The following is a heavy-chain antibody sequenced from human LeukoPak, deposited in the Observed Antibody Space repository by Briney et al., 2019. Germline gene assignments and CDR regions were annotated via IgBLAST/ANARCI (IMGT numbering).Heavy chain of an antibody. V-gene: IGHV3-53*01. CDR3: TRTFLSGDGYKVGYFDY. J-gene: IGHJ4*02. CDR1: GLTVSSNY. CDR2: IYSSGST. D-gene: IGHD5-24*01. Sequence: PGGSLRLSCAASGLTVSSNYMSWVRQAPGKGLEWVSLIYSSGSTYYADSVKGRFTISRDNSKNTLFLQMSSLTAEDTAMYYCTRTFLSGDGYKVGYFDYWGQGTLVTVSS.